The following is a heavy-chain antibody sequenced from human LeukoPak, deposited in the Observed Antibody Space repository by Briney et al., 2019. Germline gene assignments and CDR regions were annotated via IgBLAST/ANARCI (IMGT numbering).Heavy chain of an antibody. CDR3: ALGGSLSPFDY. CDR1: GFTFSSYE. V-gene: IGHV3-48*03. CDR2: ISSSGSTI. D-gene: IGHD3-16*01. J-gene: IGHJ4*02. Sequence: PGGSLRLSCAASGFTFSSYEMNWVRQAPGKGLEWVSYISSSGSTIYYADSVKGRFAISRDNAKNSLYLQMNSLRAEDTAVYYCALGGSLSPFDYWGQGTQVTVSS.